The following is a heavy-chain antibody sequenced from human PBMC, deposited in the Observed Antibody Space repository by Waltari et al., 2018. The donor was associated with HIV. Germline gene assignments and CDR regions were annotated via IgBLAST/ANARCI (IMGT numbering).Heavy chain of an antibody. CDR1: GFTFDVYA. V-gene: IGHV3-9*01. CDR2: ISWNSGSI. J-gene: IGHJ6*02. CDR3: AKDGSPDYYYYYGMDV. Sequence: EVQLVESGGGLVQPGRSLRLSCAASGFTFDVYAMHWVRQAPGKGLEWVSGISWNSGSIGYADSVKGRFTISRDNAKNSLYLQMNSLRAEDTALYYCAKDGSPDYYYYYGMDVWGQGTTVTVSS.